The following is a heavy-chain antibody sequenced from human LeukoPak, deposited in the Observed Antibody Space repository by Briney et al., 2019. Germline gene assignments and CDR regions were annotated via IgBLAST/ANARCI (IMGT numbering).Heavy chain of an antibody. J-gene: IGHJ4*02. D-gene: IGHD6-19*01. CDR1: GFTFSDYY. Sequence: GGSLRLSCAASGFTFSDYYMSWIRQAPGKGLEWGSYISSSGSTIYYADSVKGRFTISRDNAKNSLYLQMNSLRAEDTAVYYCAKDTQPTPGSGWYYFDYWGQGTLVTVSS. V-gene: IGHV3-11*01. CDR3: AKDTQPTPGSGWYYFDY. CDR2: ISSSGSTI.